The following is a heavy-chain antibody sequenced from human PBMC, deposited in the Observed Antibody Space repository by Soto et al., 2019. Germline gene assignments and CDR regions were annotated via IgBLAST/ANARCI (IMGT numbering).Heavy chain of an antibody. CDR1: GFTFSSYW. Sequence: EVQLVESGGGIVQPGGSLRLSCAASGFTFSSYWMHWVRQAPGKGLVWVSRINSDGSRTSYADSAKGRFTISRDNAKNTLYRQMNSLRAEDTAVDYCARGDGGYYDGTGYLGRHWGQGTLVTVSS. CDR3: ARGDGGYYDGTGYLGRH. CDR2: INSDGSRT. V-gene: IGHV3-74*01. D-gene: IGHD3-22*01. J-gene: IGHJ4*02.